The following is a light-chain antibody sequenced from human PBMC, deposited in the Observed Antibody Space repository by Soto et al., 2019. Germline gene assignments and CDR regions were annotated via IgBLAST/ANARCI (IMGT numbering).Light chain of an antibody. J-gene: IGKJ4*01. Sequence: DIHMTQSPASLSASVGDRVTITCLGGQYIGRSLNWYQQKPGKAPKLLIYAASSLHSGVPSRFSGSGSGTDFTLTISSLEPEDFATYSCQQTSRPPLTFGGGTKADIK. V-gene: IGKV1-39*01. CDR1: QYIGRS. CDR2: AAS. CDR3: QQTSRPPLT.